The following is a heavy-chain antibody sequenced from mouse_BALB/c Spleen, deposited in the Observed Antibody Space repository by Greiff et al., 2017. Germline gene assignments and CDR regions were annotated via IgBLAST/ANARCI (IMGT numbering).Heavy chain of an antibody. CDR2: INSNGGST. J-gene: IGHJ2*01. V-gene: IGHV5-6-3*01. CDR3: ARVVRRLRAISFDY. Sequence: EVQLVESGGGLVQPGGSLKLSCAASGFTFSSYGMSWVRQTPDKRLELVATINSNGGSTYYPDSVKGRFTISRDNAKNTLYLQMSSLKSEDTAMYFCARVVRRLRAISFDYGGQGTTLTVSS. D-gene: IGHD1-2*01. CDR1: GFTFSSYG.